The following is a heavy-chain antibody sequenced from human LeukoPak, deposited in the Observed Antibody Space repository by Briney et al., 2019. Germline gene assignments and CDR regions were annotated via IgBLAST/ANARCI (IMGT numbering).Heavy chain of an antibody. Sequence: PSETLSLTCAVYGGSFSGYYWSWIRQPPGKGLEWIGEINHSGSTNYNPSLKSRVTISVDTSKNQFSLKLSSVTAADTAVYYRARGKAARDWGQGTLVTVSS. CDR3: ARGKAARD. CDR1: GGSFSGYY. J-gene: IGHJ4*02. CDR2: INHSGST. V-gene: IGHV4-34*01.